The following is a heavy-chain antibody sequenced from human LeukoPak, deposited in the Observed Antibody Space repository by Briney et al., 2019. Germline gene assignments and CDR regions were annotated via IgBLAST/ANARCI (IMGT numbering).Heavy chain of an antibody. J-gene: IGHJ6*02. CDR3: AKSRSVGGTTAMDV. V-gene: IGHV3-30*18. CDR2: ISHDGSNK. D-gene: IGHD1-26*01. CDR1: GFTFSSYG. Sequence: GGSLRLSCAASGFTFSSYGMHWVRQAPGKGLEWVAVISHDGSNKYYADSVKGRFTISRDNSKNSLFLQMNSLRSEDTAVYYCAKSRSVGGTTAMDVRGQGTTVTVSS.